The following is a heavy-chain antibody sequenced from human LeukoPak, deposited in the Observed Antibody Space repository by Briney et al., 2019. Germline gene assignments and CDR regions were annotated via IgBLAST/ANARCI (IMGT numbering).Heavy chain of an antibody. D-gene: IGHD6-19*01. CDR2: MNRDGSEK. CDR1: GFTFSDYW. CDR3: ATGYSSGWY. J-gene: IGHJ4*02. V-gene: IGHV3-7*03. Sequence: GGSLRLSCAASGFTFSDYWLSWVRQAPGKGLEWVANMNRDGSEKNYVDSMKGRITISRDNAKNSLYLQMNSLRAEDTAVYYCATGYSSGWYWGQGTLVTVSS.